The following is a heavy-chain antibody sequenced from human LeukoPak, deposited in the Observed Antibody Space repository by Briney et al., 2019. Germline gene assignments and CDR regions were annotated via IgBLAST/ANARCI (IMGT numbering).Heavy chain of an antibody. CDR1: GYTFSSYS. J-gene: IGHJ4*02. V-gene: IGHV3-21*01. CDR3: VRLRRNSDTSGFYYYYDF. D-gene: IGHD3-22*01. CDR2: ISVRSNYI. Sequence: GGSLRLSCLASGYTFSSYSINWVRQAPGKGLEWVSSISVRSNYIYYADPVRGRFRISRDDARDSLYLQMNSLRAEDTAVYYCVRLRRNSDTSGFYYYYDFWGQGTLVTVSS.